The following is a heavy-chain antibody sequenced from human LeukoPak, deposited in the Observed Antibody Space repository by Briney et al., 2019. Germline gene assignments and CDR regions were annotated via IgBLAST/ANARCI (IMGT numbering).Heavy chain of an antibody. CDR2: VSGRGDST. CDR1: GFTFNSDA. Sequence: GRSLRLSCAASGFTFNSDAMSWVRQAPGQGLEWVSGVSGRGDSTYYADSVKGRFTISRDNSKNTLYLQMNSLRADDTAVYYCAKGDAYSSGSYFEYWGQGALVTVSS. D-gene: IGHD3-10*01. J-gene: IGHJ4*02. V-gene: IGHV3-23*01. CDR3: AKGDAYSSGSYFEY.